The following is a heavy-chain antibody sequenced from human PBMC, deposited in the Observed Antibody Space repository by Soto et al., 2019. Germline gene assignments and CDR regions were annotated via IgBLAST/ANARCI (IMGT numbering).Heavy chain of an antibody. CDR1: GGSVGSGDHY. J-gene: IGHJ5*02. D-gene: IGHD2-2*01. CDR3: ARITSAFDP. V-gene: IGHV4-30-4*02. CDR2: IFYSGTT. Sequence: SDTLSLTCTVSGGSVGSGDHYWSWIRHPPGKGLECIGYIFYSGTTYYNPSLKSRVTISVDTSKNQFSLKLNSVTAADTAVYYCARITSAFDPWGQGTLVTVSS.